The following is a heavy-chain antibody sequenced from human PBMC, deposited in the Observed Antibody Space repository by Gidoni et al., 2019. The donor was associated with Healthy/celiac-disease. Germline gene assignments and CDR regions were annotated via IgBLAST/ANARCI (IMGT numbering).Heavy chain of an antibody. J-gene: IGHJ4*02. CDR1: GFTFGDYA. D-gene: IGHD3-10*01. CDR2: IRSKAYGGTT. CDR3: TLTAYYYGSGSYDY. Sequence: EVQLVESGGGLVQPGRSLRLSCTASGFTFGDYAMSWFRQAPGKGLEWVGFIRSKAYGGTTEYAASVKGRFTISRDDSKSIAYLQMNSLKTEDTAVYYCTLTAYYYGSGSYDYWGQGTLVTVSS. V-gene: IGHV3-49*03.